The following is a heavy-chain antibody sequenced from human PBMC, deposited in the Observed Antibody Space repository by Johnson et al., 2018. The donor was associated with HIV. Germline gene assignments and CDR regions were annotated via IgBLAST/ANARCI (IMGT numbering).Heavy chain of an antibody. CDR1: GFTFSSYW. V-gene: IGHV3-74*02. CDR2: IDTDGSST. J-gene: IGHJ3*02. Sequence: VQLVESGGGVVQPGRSLRLSCAASGFTFSSYWMHWVRQAPGKGLVWVSRIDTDGSSTSYADSVKGRFTISRDNAKNTLYLQMKSLRAEDTAVYYCVKGGITMAPDAFDSWGQGTMVTVSS. D-gene: IGHD3-10*01. CDR3: VKGGITMAPDAFDS.